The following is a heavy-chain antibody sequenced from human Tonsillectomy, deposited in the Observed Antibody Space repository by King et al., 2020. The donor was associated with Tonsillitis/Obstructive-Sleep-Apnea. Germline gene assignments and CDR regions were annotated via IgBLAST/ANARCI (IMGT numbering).Heavy chain of an antibody. CDR1: GFTFSNYA. Sequence: VQLVESGGGLVQPGGSLRVSCAASGFTFSNYAMSWVRQSPGKGLEWVSGIGGGYDDTHYADSVKGRFTISRDNSQNTLYLQMDGLRPEDTAVYYCAKDATSVNGVWDPFDIWGQGTVVTVSS. D-gene: IGHD7-27*01. CDR3: AKDATSVNGVWDPFDI. V-gene: IGHV3-23*04. CDR2: IGGGYDDT. J-gene: IGHJ3*02.